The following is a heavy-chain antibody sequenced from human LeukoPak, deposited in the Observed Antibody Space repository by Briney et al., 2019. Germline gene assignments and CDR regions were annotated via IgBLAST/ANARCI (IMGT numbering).Heavy chain of an antibody. V-gene: IGHV4-59*08. CDR3: ARQRYDYSPDYGMDV. CDR1: GGSISSYY. D-gene: IGHD4-4*01. Sequence: KSSETPSLTCTVSGGSISSYYWSWIRQPPGKGLEWIGYIYYSGSTNYNPSLKSRVTISVDTSKNQFSLKLSSVTAADTAVYYCARQRYDYSPDYGMDVWGQGTTVTVSS. CDR2: IYYSGST. J-gene: IGHJ6*02.